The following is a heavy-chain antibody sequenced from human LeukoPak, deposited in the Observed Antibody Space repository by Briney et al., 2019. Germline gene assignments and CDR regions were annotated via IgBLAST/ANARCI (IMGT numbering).Heavy chain of an antibody. CDR1: GGTFSSYA. CDR3: ARGVVPAAMRFDY. Sequence: SVKVSCKASGGTFSSYAISWVRQAPGQGLDWMGGIIPIFGTANYAQKFQGRVTITTDESTSTAYMELSSLRSEDTAVYYCARGVVPAAMRFDYWGQGTLVTVSS. V-gene: IGHV1-69*05. CDR2: IIPIFGTA. D-gene: IGHD2-2*01. J-gene: IGHJ4*02.